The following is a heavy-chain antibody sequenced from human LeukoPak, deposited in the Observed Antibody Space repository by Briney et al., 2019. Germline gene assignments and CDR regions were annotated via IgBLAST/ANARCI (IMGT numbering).Heavy chain of an antibody. Sequence: GGSLRLSCAASGFTFSSYWMHCVRQAPGKGLVWVSRINSDGSSTSYADSVKGRFTISRDNAKNTLYLRMNSLRAEDTAVYYCARSVGATGDFDYWGQGTLVTVSS. CDR1: GFTFSSYW. CDR3: ARSVGATGDFDY. J-gene: IGHJ4*02. CDR2: INSDGSST. D-gene: IGHD1-26*01. V-gene: IGHV3-74*01.